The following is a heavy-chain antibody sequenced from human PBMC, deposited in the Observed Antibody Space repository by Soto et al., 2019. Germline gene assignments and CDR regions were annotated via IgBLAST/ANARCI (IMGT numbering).Heavy chain of an antibody. V-gene: IGHV1-46*03. CDR3: ARARGLDYYDSSGYYYGGNAFDI. CDR2: INPSGGST. CDR1: GYTFTSYY. Sequence: GASVKVSCKASGYTFTSYYMHWVRQAPGQGFEWMGIINPSGGSTSYAQKFQGRVTMTRDTSTSTVYMELSSLRSEDTAVYYCARARGLDYYDSSGYYYGGNAFDIWGQGTMVTVSS. J-gene: IGHJ3*02. D-gene: IGHD3-22*01.